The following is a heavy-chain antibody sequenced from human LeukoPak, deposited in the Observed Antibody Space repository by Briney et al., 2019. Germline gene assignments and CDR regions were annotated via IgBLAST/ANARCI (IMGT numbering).Heavy chain of an antibody. J-gene: IGHJ3*02. CDR1: GDSVSNNNAA. CDR3: ARDRKSSGSYFAFDI. D-gene: IGHD1-26*01. Sequence: SQTLSLTCVISGDSVSNNNAAWNWISQSPSSGLEWSGRTHYRSKWYIDYAVSVKSRITINPDTSKNQFSLQLNSVTPEDTAVYYCARDRKSSGSYFAFDIWGQGTMVTVSS. CDR2: THYRSKWYI. V-gene: IGHV6-1*01.